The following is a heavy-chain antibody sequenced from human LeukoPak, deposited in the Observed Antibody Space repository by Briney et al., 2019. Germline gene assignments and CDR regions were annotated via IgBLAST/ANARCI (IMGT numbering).Heavy chain of an antibody. CDR3: ARALREGFGELSVADWFDP. J-gene: IGHJ5*02. V-gene: IGHV4-59*12. Sequence: SSETLSLTCTVSGGSISSYYWNWIRQPPGKGLEWIGYIYYSGSTNYNPSLKSRVTISVDRSKNQFSLKLSSVTAADTAVYYCARALREGFGELSVADWFDPWGQGTLVTVSS. D-gene: IGHD3-10*01. CDR1: GGSISSYY. CDR2: IYYSGST.